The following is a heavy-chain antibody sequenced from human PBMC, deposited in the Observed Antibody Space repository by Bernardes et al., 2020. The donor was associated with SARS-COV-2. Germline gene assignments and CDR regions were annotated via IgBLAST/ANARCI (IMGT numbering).Heavy chain of an antibody. CDR3: AKDGFCSSTSCSTQYFDL. Sequence: GGSLRLSCAASGFTFDDYAMHWVRQVPGKGLEWISSISWNSYTIGYADSVKGRFTISRDNVKNSLYLQMNSLRAEDTALYFCAKDGFCSSTSCSTQYFDLWGRGTLVTVSS. J-gene: IGHJ2*01. CDR2: ISWNSYTI. D-gene: IGHD2-2*01. CDR1: GFTFDDYA. V-gene: IGHV3-9*01.